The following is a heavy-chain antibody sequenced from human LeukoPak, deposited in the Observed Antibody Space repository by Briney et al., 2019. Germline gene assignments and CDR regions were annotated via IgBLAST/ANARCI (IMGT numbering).Heavy chain of an antibody. CDR3: VRDGDDYNFDY. J-gene: IGHJ4*02. V-gene: IGHV3-74*01. D-gene: IGHD5-24*01. CDR1: RFTFSKYW. CDR2: VHGDGGLT. Sequence: GGSLRLSCAASRFTFSKYWMHWVRAPQGKGLVWVSRVHGDGGLTHYAPTVRGRFTISRDKAKNMLYLQMDSLRAEDAALYFCVRDGDDYNFDYWGQGSLVTVSS.